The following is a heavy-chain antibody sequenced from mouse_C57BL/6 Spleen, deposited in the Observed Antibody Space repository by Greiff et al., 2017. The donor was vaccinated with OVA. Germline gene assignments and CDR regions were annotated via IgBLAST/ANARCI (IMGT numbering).Heavy chain of an antibody. CDR2: IYPGDGDT. V-gene: IGHV1-82*01. J-gene: IGHJ2*01. CDR1: GYAFSSSW. CDR3: AREDYYGKSY. D-gene: IGHD2-1*01. Sequence: LQESGPELVKPGASVKISCKASGYAFSSSWMNWVKQRPGKGLEWIGRIYPGDGDTNYNGKFKGKATLTADKSSSTAYMQLSSLTSEDSAVYFCAREDYYGKSYWGQGTTLTVSS.